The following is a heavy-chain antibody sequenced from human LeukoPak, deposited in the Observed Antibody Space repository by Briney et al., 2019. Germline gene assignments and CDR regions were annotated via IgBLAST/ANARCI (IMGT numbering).Heavy chain of an antibody. D-gene: IGHD1-1*01. CDR2: IIPIFGTA. V-gene: IGHV1-69*13. CDR1: GYTFTSYG. Sequence: GASVKVSCKASGYTFTSYGISWVRQAPGQGLEWMGGIIPIFGTANYAQKFQSRVTITADESTSTAYMELSSLRSEDTAVYYCARDQYMSYYYYMDVWGKGTTVTVSS. J-gene: IGHJ6*03. CDR3: ARDQYMSYYYYMDV.